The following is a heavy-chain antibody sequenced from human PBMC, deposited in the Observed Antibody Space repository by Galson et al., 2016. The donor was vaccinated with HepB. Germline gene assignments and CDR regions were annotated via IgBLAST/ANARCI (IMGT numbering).Heavy chain of an antibody. J-gene: IGHJ3*01. CDR1: GFTFSSYS. V-gene: IGHV3-21*01. CDR3: ARPVDTLLARGAFDL. Sequence: SLRLSCAASGFTFSSYSMNWVRQAPGRGLEWVSSISSSSVYIYYADSVKGRFTISRGNAKSSLYVQMNSLRAEDTAVYYCARPVDTLLARGAFDLWGQGTMVTVSS. CDR2: ISSSSVYI. D-gene: IGHD5-18*01.